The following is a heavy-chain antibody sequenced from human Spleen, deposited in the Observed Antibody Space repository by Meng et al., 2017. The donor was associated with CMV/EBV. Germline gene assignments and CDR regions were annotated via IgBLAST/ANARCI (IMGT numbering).Heavy chain of an antibody. V-gene: IGHV3-66*01. CDR3: ARGEGAG. CDR2: IHIDGST. CDR1: GFSVSTNY. J-gene: IGHJ4*02. Sequence: GESLKISCAASGFSVSTNYMTWVRQAPGKGLEWVSLIHIDGSTIYADSVKGRFTISRDNAKNSLYLQMNSLRAEDTAVYYCARGEGAGWGQGTLVTVSS. D-gene: IGHD1-26*01.